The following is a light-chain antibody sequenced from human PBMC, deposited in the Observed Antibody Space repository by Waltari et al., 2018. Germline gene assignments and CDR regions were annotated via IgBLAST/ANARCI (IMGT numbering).Light chain of an antibody. CDR3: AACDDSLSAVV. CDR2: MNN. V-gene: IGLV1-47*01. Sequence: QSLLTQSPSTSGTPGQRVTISCSGSSSNIGTNYVYWYQQIPGTAPKLLITMNNQRPAGVPDRFSGSKSGTSASLAISGLRSEDEAVYYCAACDDSLSAVVFGGGTRLTVL. CDR1: SSNIGTNY. J-gene: IGLJ2*01.